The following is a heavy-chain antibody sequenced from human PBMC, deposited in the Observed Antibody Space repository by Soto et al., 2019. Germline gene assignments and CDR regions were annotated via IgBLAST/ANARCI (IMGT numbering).Heavy chain of an antibody. J-gene: IGHJ6*02. Sequence: PGGSLRLSCAASGFTFSSYAMHWVRQAPGKGLEWVAVIPYDGSNKYYADSVKGRFTISRDNSKNTLYLQMNSLRAEDTAVYYCARNLVVPAALDYYGMDVWGQGTTVTVSS. CDR1: GFTFSSYA. CDR2: IPYDGSNK. V-gene: IGHV3-30-3*01. D-gene: IGHD2-2*01. CDR3: ARNLVVPAALDYYGMDV.